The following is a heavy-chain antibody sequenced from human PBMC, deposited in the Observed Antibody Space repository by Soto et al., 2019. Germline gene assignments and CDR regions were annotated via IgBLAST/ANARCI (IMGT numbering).Heavy chain of an antibody. CDR1: GYSFTSYW. Sequence: GESLKISCKGSGYSFTSYWISWVRQMPGKGLEWMGRIDPSDSYTNYSPSFQGQVTISVDKSINTAYLQWSSLKASGTAMYYCARRPWLSGYYDYWGQGTLVTVSS. CDR3: ARRPWLSGYYDY. D-gene: IGHD3-22*01. J-gene: IGHJ4*02. CDR2: IDPSDSYT. V-gene: IGHV5-10-1*04.